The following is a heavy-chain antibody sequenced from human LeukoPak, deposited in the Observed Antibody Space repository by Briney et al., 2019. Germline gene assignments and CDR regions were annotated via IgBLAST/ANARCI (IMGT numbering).Heavy chain of an antibody. CDR3: ARSWAIFGVVIIGGYFDY. J-gene: IGHJ4*02. CDR1: GYTFTSYY. V-gene: IGHV1-46*01. CDR2: INPSGGSS. D-gene: IGHD3-3*01. Sequence: ASVKVSCKAFGYTFTSYYMHWVRQAPGQGLEWVGIINPSGGSSSYAQKFQGRVTMTRDTSTSTVYMELSSLRSEDTAVYYCARSWAIFGVVIIGGYFDYWGQGTLVTVSS.